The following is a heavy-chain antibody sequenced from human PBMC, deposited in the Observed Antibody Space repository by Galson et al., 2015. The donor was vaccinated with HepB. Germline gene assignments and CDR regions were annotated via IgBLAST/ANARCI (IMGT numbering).Heavy chain of an antibody. J-gene: IGHJ4*02. Sequence: SLRLSYAVSGFDVSRYTMTWVRQAPGKGLEWVSGIRGSGDGTYYADSVKGRFTISRDTSKSRLYLQTNGLRDDDTAVYYCATRPYVQWLKSLFWGQGTLVTVSS. V-gene: IGHV3-23*01. CDR1: GFDVSRYT. CDR2: IRGSGDGT. D-gene: IGHD6-19*01. CDR3: ATRPYVQWLKSLF.